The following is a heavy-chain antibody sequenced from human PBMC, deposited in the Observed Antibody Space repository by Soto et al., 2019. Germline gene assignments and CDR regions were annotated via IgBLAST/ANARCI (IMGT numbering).Heavy chain of an antibody. Sequence: QVQLVESGGGLVKPGGSLRLSCAASGFTFSDYYMSWIRQAPGKGLEWVSYFSSSGSYTKYTDSVKGRFTISRDNAKRSLYLQMNCLRAGDTAVYYCARDRGRAGGIDYWGQGTLVTVSS. J-gene: IGHJ4*02. V-gene: IGHV3-11*06. CDR3: ARDRGRAGGIDY. CDR2: FSSSGSYT. CDR1: GFTFSDYY. D-gene: IGHD3-16*01.